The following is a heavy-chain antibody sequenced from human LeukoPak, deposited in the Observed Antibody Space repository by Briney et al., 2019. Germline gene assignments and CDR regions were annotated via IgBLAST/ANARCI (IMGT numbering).Heavy chain of an antibody. J-gene: IGHJ5*02. V-gene: IGHV4-59*01. D-gene: IGHD1-14*01. CDR1: GGSISSYY. Sequence: SETLSLTCTVSGGSISSYYWSWIRQPPEKGLEWIGYIFYSGSTNNNPSLKSRVTMSADTSKNQFSLKLSSVTAADTAVYYCARVMSTPGGWFDPWGQGTLVTVSS. CDR3: ARVMSTPGGWFDP. CDR2: IFYSGST.